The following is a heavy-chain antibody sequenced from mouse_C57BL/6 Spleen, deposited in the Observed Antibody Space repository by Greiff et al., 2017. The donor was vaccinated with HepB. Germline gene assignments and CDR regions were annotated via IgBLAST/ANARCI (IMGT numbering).Heavy chain of an antibody. CDR3: ARSRDWYFDV. V-gene: IGHV1-54*01. J-gene: IGHJ1*03. CDR2: INPGSGGT. CDR1: GYAFTNYL. Sequence: QVQLQQSGAELVRPWTSVKVSCKASGYAFTNYLIEWVKQRPGQGLEWIGVINPGSGGTNYNEKFKGKATLTADKSSSTAYMQLSSLTSEDSAVYFCARSRDWYFDVWGTGTTVTVSS.